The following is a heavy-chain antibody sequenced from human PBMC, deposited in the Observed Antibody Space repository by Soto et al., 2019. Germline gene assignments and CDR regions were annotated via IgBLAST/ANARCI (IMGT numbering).Heavy chain of an antibody. D-gene: IGHD2-2*01. CDR3: AREVPYYCSCTSCSRLSWLDP. Sequence: ASVKVSCKASGYTFTRYVISWVRQAPGQGLEWMGWISAYNGNTNYAQKLQGRVTMTTDTSTSTAYMELRSLRSDDMAVYYCAREVPYYCSCTSCSRLSWLDPWGQGTLVTVSS. V-gene: IGHV1-18*03. CDR1: GYTFTRYV. J-gene: IGHJ5*02. CDR2: ISAYNGNT.